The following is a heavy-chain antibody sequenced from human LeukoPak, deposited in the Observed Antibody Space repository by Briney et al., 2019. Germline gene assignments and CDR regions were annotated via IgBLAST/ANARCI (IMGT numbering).Heavy chain of an antibody. CDR1: GFTFSSYA. CDR2: ISGSGGST. Sequence: GGSLRLSCAASGFTFSSYAMSWVRQAPGKGLEWVSAISGSGGSTYYADSVKGRFTIPRDNSKNTLYLQMNSLRAEDTAVYYCAKGGYDFWSGYYPRRYYGTDVWGQGTTVTVSS. J-gene: IGHJ6*02. CDR3: AKGGYDFWSGYYPRRYYGTDV. V-gene: IGHV3-23*01. D-gene: IGHD3-3*01.